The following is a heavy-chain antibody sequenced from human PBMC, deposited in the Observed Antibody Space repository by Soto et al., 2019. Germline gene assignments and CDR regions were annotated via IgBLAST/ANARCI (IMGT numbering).Heavy chain of an antibody. CDR2: ISVNNGNT. Sequence: QVQLVQSGAEVKKPGASVKVSCKASSYTFTSYGISWVRQAPGQGLEWMGWISVNNGNTNYAQKLQDRVTMTTDTSTSTAYMELRSLRSDDTAIYFCATRKNSGSFDYWGQGTLVTVSS. J-gene: IGHJ4*02. CDR3: ATRKNSGSFDY. V-gene: IGHV1-18*01. CDR1: SYTFTSYG. D-gene: IGHD3-10*01.